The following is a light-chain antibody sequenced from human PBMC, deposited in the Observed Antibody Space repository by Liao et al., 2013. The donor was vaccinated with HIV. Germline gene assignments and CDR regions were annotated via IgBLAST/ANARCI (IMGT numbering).Light chain of an antibody. CDR1: KLGDKY. V-gene: IGLV3-1*01. CDR3: QLWDGTSAHVL. Sequence: SYELTQAPSVSVSPGQTASITCSGDKLGDKYACWYQQKPGQSPVLVIYQDSKRPSGIPERFSGSNSADTATLTISRVEAGDEADYYCQLWDGTSAHVLFGGGTQLTVL. CDR2: QDS. J-gene: IGLJ2*01.